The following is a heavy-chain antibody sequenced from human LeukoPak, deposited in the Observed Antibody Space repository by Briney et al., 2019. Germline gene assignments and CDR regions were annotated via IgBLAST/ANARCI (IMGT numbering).Heavy chain of an antibody. D-gene: IGHD3-16*01. V-gene: IGHV4-59*11. J-gene: IGHJ4*02. CDR1: RGFITSHS. CDR2: IHYSGTT. Sequence: PSETLSLTCTVSRGFITSHSWGWVRQPPGKGLEWIGHIHYSGTTSYNPSLKSRVTIASDTSNDQFSLKLSSVTAADTAMYYCARWGVPSFDFWGRGTLVTVSS. CDR3: ARWGVPSFDF.